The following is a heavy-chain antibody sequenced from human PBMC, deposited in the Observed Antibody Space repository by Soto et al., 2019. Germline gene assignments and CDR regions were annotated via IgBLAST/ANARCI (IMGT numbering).Heavy chain of an antibody. D-gene: IGHD4-17*01. CDR1: GFSVSINY. V-gene: IGHV3-66*01. Sequence: ELQLVESGGGLVQPGGSLRLSCAASGFSVSINYVNWVRQAPGKGLEWVSVIYSGGTTHYADSVKGRFTISRDTSKNTLYPQMNSLRVEDTAVYYCAGDSTDGDFVDAFDVWGQGTMVTVSS. J-gene: IGHJ3*01. CDR3: AGDSTDGDFVDAFDV. CDR2: IYSGGTT.